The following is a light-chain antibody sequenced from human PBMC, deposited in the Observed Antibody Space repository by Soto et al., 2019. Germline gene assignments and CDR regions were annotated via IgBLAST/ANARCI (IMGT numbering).Light chain of an antibody. CDR2: SAS. CDR3: QQYDNWPWT. Sequence: EIVMTQSPATLSVSPGGRATLSCRASQSISDTLAWYQQKPGQAPRLLIYSASRRATGFPVRFSGSGSGTDFTLTISSLQSEDFAVYYCQQYDNWPWTFGQGTKVEI. J-gene: IGKJ1*01. CDR1: QSISDT. V-gene: IGKV3-15*01.